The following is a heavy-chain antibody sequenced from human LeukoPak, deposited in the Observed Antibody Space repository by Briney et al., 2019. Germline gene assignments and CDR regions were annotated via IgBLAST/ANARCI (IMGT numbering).Heavy chain of an antibody. CDR1: GFTFSNYA. CDR2: ISGGGITT. CDR3: PRQSYASGWNPFDY. V-gene: IGHV3-23*01. Sequence: GGSLRLSCAASGFTFSNYAMSWVRQAPGKGLEWVSTISGGGITTYYADSAKGRFTISRDNSKDTMFLQMNSLRADDTAVYYCPRQSYASGWNPFDYWGQGILVTVSS. D-gene: IGHD6-19*01. J-gene: IGHJ4*02.